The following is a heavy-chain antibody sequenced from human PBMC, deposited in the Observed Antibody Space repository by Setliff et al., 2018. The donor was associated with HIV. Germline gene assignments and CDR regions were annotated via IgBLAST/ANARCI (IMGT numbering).Heavy chain of an antibody. CDR2: IYTSGSTSGSA. Sequence: PSETLSLTCTVSGGSISSGTYYWSWIRQPAGKGLEWIGHIYTSGSTSGSANYNPSLKSRVTISVDMSKNQFSLKRNSVTAADTAVYYCARTRGCSYGTLAGFDYWGRGSLVTVSS. CDR3: ARTRGCSYGTLAGFDY. V-gene: IGHV4-61*09. J-gene: IGHJ4*01. CDR1: GGSISSGTYY. D-gene: IGHD5-18*01.